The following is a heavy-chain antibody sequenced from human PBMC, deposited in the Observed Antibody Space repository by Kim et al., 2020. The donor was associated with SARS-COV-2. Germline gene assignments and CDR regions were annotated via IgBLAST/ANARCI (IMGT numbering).Heavy chain of an antibody. V-gene: IGHV3-74*01. J-gene: IGHJ4*02. CDR2: INGDGTTT. CDR3: ARTSGSFNY. D-gene: IGHD1-26*01. CDR1: GFTFSNYW. Sequence: GESLKISCAASGFTFSNYWMHWVRQAPGKGLVWGSRINGDGTTTTYADSVKGRFTISRDNAKNTLYLQMNSLRAEDTAVYYCARTSGSFNYWGQGTLVT.